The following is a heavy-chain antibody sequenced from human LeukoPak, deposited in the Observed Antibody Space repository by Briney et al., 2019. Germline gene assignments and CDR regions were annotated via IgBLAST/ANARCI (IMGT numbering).Heavy chain of an antibody. CDR2: INHSGST. V-gene: IGHV4-34*01. CDR3: ARGQRRFDP. CDR1: GGSFSGYS. J-gene: IGHJ5*02. Sequence: SETLSLTCAVYGGSFSGYSWSWIRKPPGKGLEWIGEINHSGSTNYNPSLKSRVTISVDTSKNQFSLKLSSVTAADTAVYYCARGQRRFDPWGQGTLVTVSS.